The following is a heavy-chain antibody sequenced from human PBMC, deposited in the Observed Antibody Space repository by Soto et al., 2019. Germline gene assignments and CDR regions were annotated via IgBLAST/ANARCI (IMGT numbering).Heavy chain of an antibody. V-gene: IGHV3-13*04. CDR2: IDTAGDT. CDR1: GFTFSSYD. Sequence: EVQLVESGGGLVQPGGSLRLSCAASGFTFSSYDMHWVRQATGKGLEWVSAIDTAGDTYYPGSVKGRFTISRENAKNSLYHKTNSLRAGDMTGYYCARAGVDYSMIWGVRAFDYWGQGTLVTVSS. CDR3: ARAGVDYSMIWGVRAFDY. J-gene: IGHJ4*02. D-gene: IGHD3-10*01.